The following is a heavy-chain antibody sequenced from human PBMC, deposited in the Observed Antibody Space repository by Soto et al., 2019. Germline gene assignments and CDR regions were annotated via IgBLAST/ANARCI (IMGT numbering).Heavy chain of an antibody. CDR2: ISGSGGST. CDR1: GFTFSSYA. J-gene: IGHJ6*02. D-gene: IGHD3-10*01. V-gene: IGHV3-23*01. Sequence: PGGSLRLSCAASGFTFSSYAMSWVRQAPGKGLEWVSAISGSGGSTYYADSVKGRFTISRDNSKNTLYLQMNSLRAEDTAVYYCAKDREVLWFGAPSSYYYYGMDVWGQGTTVTVS. CDR3: AKDREVLWFGAPSSYYYYGMDV.